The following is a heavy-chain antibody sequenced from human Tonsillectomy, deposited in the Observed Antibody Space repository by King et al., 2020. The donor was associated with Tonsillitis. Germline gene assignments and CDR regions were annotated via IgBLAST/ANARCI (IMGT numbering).Heavy chain of an antibody. Sequence: VQLVESGAEVKKPGESLRISCKGSGYNFTNYWISWVRQMPGKGLEWMGRIDPSDSYTNYSPSFQGHVTISADKSISTAYLQWSGLKASHTAMYYCAISYSSSFYYGMDVWGQGTTVTVSS. CDR2: IDPSDSYT. CDR3: AISYSSSFYYGMDV. CDR1: GYNFTNYW. J-gene: IGHJ6*02. V-gene: IGHV5-10-1*03. D-gene: IGHD6-6*01.